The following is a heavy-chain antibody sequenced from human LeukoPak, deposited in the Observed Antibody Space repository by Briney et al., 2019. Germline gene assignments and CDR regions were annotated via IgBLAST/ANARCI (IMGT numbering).Heavy chain of an antibody. V-gene: IGHV4-39*01. CDR1: GGSISSSKYY. CDR2: IYFSGST. D-gene: IGHD1-1*01. Sequence: PSETLSLTCTVSGGSISSSKYYWGWVRQSPGKGLEWIGSIYFSGSTYYNPSFESRVTISVDTSKRQFSLELNFVTAADTGLYYCARQLEGRVVISLDGFDIWGQGTMVTVSS. CDR3: ARQLEGRVVISLDGFDI. J-gene: IGHJ3*02.